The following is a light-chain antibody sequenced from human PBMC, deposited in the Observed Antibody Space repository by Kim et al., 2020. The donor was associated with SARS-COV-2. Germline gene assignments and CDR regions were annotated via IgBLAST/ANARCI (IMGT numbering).Light chain of an antibody. V-gene: IGKV3-11*01. CDR3: QQRSNWPRT. J-gene: IGKJ1*01. Sequence: LCPGERGTRSGRDSQSVRSKVAWYQKKPGQAPRIRIYDASNRATGIPARFSGSGSGKDFTITISSLEPEDCAVYYCQQRSNWPRTFGQGTKVDIK. CDR2: DAS. CDR1: QSVRSK.